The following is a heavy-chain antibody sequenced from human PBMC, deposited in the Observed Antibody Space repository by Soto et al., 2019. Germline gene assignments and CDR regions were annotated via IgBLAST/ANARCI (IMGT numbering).Heavy chain of an antibody. CDR3: ARGGSSGLPRAYYYYGLDV. V-gene: IGHV4-31*03. J-gene: IGHJ6*02. CDR2: ISYSGGA. CDR1: GGSITTGGYY. D-gene: IGHD6-19*01. Sequence: PSETLSLTCPVSGGSITTGGYYWSWIRQHPGKGLEWIGYISYSGGAYYNPSLKGRVTISLDTSENQFSLRLNSMTAADTAVYYCARGGSSGLPRAYYYYGLDVWGQGTTVTVS.